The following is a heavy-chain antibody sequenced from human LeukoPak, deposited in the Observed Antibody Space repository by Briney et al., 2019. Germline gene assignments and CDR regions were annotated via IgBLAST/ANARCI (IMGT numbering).Heavy chain of an antibody. Sequence: SETLSLTCTVSGGSISSGSYYWSWIRQPPGKGLEWIGYIYYSGSTNYNPSLKSRVTISVDTSKNQFSLKLSSVTAADTAVYYCARNANYYYDSSGYLPFDYWGQGTLVTVSS. V-gene: IGHV4-61*01. CDR1: GGSISSGSYY. CDR2: IYYSGST. J-gene: IGHJ4*02. D-gene: IGHD3-22*01. CDR3: ARNANYYYDSSGYLPFDY.